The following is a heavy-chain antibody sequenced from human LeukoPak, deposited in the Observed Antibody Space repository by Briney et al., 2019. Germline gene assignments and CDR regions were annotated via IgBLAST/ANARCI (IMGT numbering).Heavy chain of an antibody. CDR2: ITSSGDTK. J-gene: IGHJ3*02. V-gene: IGHV3-11*01. CDR3: ARHLRYFDWLTAFDI. D-gene: IGHD3-9*01. CDR1: GFTLSDYY. Sequence: GGSLRLSCAASGFTLSDYYMTWIRQAPGKGLEWISYITSSGDTKYYADSVESRFTISRDNAKNSLYLQMNSLRAEDTAVYYCARHLRYFDWLTAFDIWGQGTMVTVSS.